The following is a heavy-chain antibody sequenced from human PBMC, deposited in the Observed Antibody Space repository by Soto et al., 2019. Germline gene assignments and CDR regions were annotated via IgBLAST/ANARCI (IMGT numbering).Heavy chain of an antibody. J-gene: IGHJ5*02. V-gene: IGHV4-59*01. CDR1: GGSISSYY. CDR3: ARGGAHYYGGAWFDP. Sequence: QVQLQESGPGLVKPSETLSLTCTVSGGSISSYYWSWIRQPPGKGLEWIGYIYYSGSTNYNPSLKSRVTISVDTSKNQSSLKLSSVTAADTAVYYCARGGAHYYGGAWFDPWGQGTLVTVSS. CDR2: IYYSGST. D-gene: IGHD4-17*01.